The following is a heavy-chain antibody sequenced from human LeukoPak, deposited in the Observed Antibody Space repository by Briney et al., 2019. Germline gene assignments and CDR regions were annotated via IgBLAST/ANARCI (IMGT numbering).Heavy chain of an antibody. D-gene: IGHD3-3*01. CDR3: VKDNFCPECAFDI. CDR1: GFRFEGYA. V-gene: IGHV3-43*02. J-gene: IGHJ3*02. CDR2: ISGDGTFT. Sequence: PGGSLRLSCAASGFRFEGYAMHWVCQAPGKGLEWVSLISGDGTFTYYADSVKGRFTISRDNTKNSLYLQMNSLRADDTALYYCVKDNFCPECAFDIWGQGTRVTASS.